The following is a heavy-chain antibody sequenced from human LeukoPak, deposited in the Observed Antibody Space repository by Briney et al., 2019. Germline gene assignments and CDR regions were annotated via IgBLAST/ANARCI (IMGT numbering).Heavy chain of an antibody. Sequence: TSETLSLTCGVYGGSFSDYYWSWIRQPPGKGLEWIGEINHSGSTNYNPSLKSRVTISVDTSKNQFSLRLNSVTAADTAMYYCAKSGGYGLIDYWGQGTLVTVSS. CDR1: GGSFSDYY. CDR2: INHSGST. V-gene: IGHV4-34*01. CDR3: AKSGGYGLIDY. J-gene: IGHJ4*02. D-gene: IGHD1-26*01.